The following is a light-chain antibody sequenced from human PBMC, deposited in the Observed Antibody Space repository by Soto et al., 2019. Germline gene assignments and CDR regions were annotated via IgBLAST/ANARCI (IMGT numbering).Light chain of an antibody. V-gene: IGLV2-23*01. J-gene: IGLJ2*01. Sequence: QSALTQPASVSGSPGQPITISCTGTSSDVGSYNLVSWYQQHQGKAPKLMIYEGSKRPSGVSNRFSGSKSGNTASLTISGLQDEDEADYYCCSYAGSSTGVVFGGGTKLTVL. CDR3: CSYAGSSTGVV. CDR2: EGS. CDR1: SSDVGSYNL.